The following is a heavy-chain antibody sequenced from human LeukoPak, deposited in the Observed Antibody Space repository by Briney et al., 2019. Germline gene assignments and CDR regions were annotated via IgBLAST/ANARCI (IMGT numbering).Heavy chain of an antibody. CDR1: GFTFSNYA. V-gene: IGHV3-23*01. CDR3: AKGNINCSSTSCYPYYYYYGMDV. J-gene: IGHJ6*02. D-gene: IGHD2-2*01. CDR2: ISGSGGST. Sequence: GGSLRLSCAASGFTFSNYAMSWVRQAPGKGLEWVSAISGSGGSTYYADSVKGRFTISRDNSKNTLYLQMNSLRAEDTAVYYCAKGNINCSSTSCYPYYYYYGMDVWGQGTTVTVSS.